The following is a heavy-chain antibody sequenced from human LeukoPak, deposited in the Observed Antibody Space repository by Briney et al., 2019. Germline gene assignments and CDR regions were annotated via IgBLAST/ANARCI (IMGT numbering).Heavy chain of an antibody. CDR3: ARHPEYSSSPTGSQRARYYYYYMDV. D-gene: IGHD6-13*01. CDR1: GGTFSSYA. CDR2: IIPIFGTA. J-gene: IGHJ6*03. Sequence: SVKVSCKASGGTFSSYAISWVRQAPGQGLEWMGGIIPIFGTANYAQKFQGRVTITADESTSTAYMELSSLRSEDTAVYYCARHPEYSSSPTGSQRARYYYYYMDVWGKGTTVTVSS. V-gene: IGHV1-69*13.